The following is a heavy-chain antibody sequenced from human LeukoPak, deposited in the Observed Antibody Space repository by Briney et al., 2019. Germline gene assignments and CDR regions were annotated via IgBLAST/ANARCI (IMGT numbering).Heavy chain of an antibody. J-gene: IGHJ4*02. CDR3: PGSDGYNYNVY. Sequence: SETLSLTCTVSGGSISSGDYYWSWIRQPPGKGLEWNGYIYYSGSTYYNPSLKSRVTISVDTSKNQFSLKLSSVTAADPAVYYCPGSDGYNYNVYWGQGTLVTVSS. V-gene: IGHV4-30-4*01. CDR2: IYYSGST. CDR1: GGSISSGDYY. D-gene: IGHD5-24*01.